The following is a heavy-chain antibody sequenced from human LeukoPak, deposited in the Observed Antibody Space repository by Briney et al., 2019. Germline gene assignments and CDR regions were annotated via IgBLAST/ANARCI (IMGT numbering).Heavy chain of an antibody. CDR3: ARDRHDYFLDYFDY. CDR2: IKQDGSEK. V-gene: IGHV3-7*01. J-gene: IGHJ4*02. CDR1: GFTVSSNY. Sequence: GGSLRLSCAASGFTVSSNYMSWVRQAPGKGLEWVANIKQDGSEKYYVDSVKGRFTISRDNAKNSLYLQMNSLRAEDTAVYYCARDRHDYFLDYFDYWGQGTLVTVSS. D-gene: IGHD4/OR15-4a*01.